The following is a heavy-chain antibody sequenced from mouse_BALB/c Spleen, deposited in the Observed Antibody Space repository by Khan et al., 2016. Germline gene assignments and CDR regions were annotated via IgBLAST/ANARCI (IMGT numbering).Heavy chain of an antibody. CDR2: INPDSSTI. CDR1: GFDFSRYW. J-gene: IGHJ2*01. Sequence: EVQLVESGGGLVQPGGSLKLSCAASGFDFSRYWMSWVRQAPGKGLEWIGEINPDSSTITYTPSLTDKFIISRDNAKTTLNLQMSKVRSEDTVLYYCARLRYYGHHDYWCQGTTLTVSS. D-gene: IGHD1-2*01. CDR3: ARLRYYGHHDY. V-gene: IGHV4-1*02.